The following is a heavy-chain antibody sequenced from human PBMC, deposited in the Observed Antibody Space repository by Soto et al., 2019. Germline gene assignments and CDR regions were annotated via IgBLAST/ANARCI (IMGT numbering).Heavy chain of an antibody. V-gene: IGHV3-48*02. CDR2: SSSSSSTI. CDR1: CFTFSSYS. D-gene: IGHD6-6*01. CDR3: ARPEYSSSSYGMDV. J-gene: IGHJ6*02. Sequence: PGGSLRLSCAASCFTFSSYSMHCVRQAPGKGLEWVSYSSSSSSTIYYADSVNGRFTISRDNAKNSLYLQMNSLRDEDTAVYYCARPEYSSSSYGMDVWGQGTTVTVSS.